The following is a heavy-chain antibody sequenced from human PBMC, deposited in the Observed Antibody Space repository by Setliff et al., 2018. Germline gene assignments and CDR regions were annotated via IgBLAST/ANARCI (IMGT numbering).Heavy chain of an antibody. Sequence: ETLSLTCNVSGGSVSSTSHYWGWIRQPPGQGMEWIGSVYYSGYTYYNPSLQSRVTISVDRSKNQVFLKVTSVTAADTAVYYCARDYQGGWFAPWGQGTLVTVSS. V-gene: IGHV4-39*07. D-gene: IGHD3-16*01. CDR2: VYYSGYT. CDR3: ARDYQGGWFAP. CDR1: GGSVSSTSHY. J-gene: IGHJ5*02.